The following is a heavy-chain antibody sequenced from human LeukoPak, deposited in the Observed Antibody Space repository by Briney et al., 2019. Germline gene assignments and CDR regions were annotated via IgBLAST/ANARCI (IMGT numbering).Heavy chain of an antibody. CDR1: GGSFSGYY. Sequence: SETLSLTCAVYGGSFSGYYWSWIRQPPGKGLEWIGEINHSGSTNYNPSLKSRVTISVDTSKNQFSLKLSSVTAADTAVYYCARGESLDVWGKGTTVTVSS. D-gene: IGHD3-10*01. J-gene: IGHJ6*04. CDR3: ARGESLDV. V-gene: IGHV4-34*01. CDR2: INHSGST.